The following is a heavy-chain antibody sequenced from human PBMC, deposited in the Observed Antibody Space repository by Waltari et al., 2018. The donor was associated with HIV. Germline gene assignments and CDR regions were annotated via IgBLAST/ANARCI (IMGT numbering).Heavy chain of an antibody. CDR1: GFTFSRYS. CDR2: ISSSSSTI. V-gene: IGHV3-48*04. D-gene: IGHD3-22*01. CDR3: ARGGYYDSSGQGAFDI. Sequence: EVQLVESGGGLVQPGGSLRRSCAASGFTFSRYSMHWVRQAPGKGLEWVSYISSSSSTIYYADSVKGRFTISRDNAKNSLYLQMNSRRAEDTAVYYCARGGYYDSSGQGAFDIWGQGTMVTVSS. J-gene: IGHJ3*02.